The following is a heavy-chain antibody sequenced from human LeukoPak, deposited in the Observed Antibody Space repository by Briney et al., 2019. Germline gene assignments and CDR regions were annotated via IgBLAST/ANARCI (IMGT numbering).Heavy chain of an antibody. V-gene: IGHV3-30*03. Sequence: PGGSLRLSCAASGFTFSSYGMHWVRQAPGKGLEWVAVISYDGSNKYYADSVKGRFTISRDNSKNTLYLQMNSLRAEDTAVYYCACYYDSSGYSIFDYWGQGTLVTVS. D-gene: IGHD3-22*01. CDR2: ISYDGSNK. CDR1: GFTFSSYG. J-gene: IGHJ4*02. CDR3: ACYYDSSGYSIFDY.